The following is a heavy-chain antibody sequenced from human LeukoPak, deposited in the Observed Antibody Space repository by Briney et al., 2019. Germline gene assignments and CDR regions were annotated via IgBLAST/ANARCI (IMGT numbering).Heavy chain of an antibody. CDR3: ARGRSTGYPYYFEY. D-gene: IGHD5-12*01. V-gene: IGHV1-8*03. Sequence: VASVSVSFTSSVYTFTIYDINWVRQAPGQGGEWMGWMNPNSGSTGYSQKFQGRVTITRNTSLSTAYMELSGLTSEDTAVYYCARGRSTGYPYYFEYWGQGTLVTVSS. CDR1: VYTFTIYD. CDR2: MNPNSGST. J-gene: IGHJ4*02.